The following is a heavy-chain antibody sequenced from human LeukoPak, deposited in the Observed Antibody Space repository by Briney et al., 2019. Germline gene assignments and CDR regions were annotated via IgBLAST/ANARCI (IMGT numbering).Heavy chain of an antibody. V-gene: IGHV1-69*02. J-gene: IGHJ4*02. Sequence: ASVQVSCKASGGTFSSYTISWVRQAPGQGLEWMGRIIPILGIANYAQKFQGRVTITADKSTSTAYMELSSLRSEDTAVYYCARPYYYDSSGYQDYWGQGTLVTVSS. CDR3: ARPYYYDSSGYQDY. CDR1: GGTFSSYT. CDR2: IIPILGIA. D-gene: IGHD3-22*01.